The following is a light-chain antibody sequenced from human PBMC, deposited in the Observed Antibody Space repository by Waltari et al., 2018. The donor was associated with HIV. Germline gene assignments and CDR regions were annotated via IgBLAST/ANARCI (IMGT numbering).Light chain of an antibody. Sequence: QSALTQPASVSGFPGQTINISCTGISTDSRFYQHVSWYQQHPGSVPRLIIYDIDSRPAGISDHCSGSRSGDSASLTISGLQSGDEAHYFCASNRLDSTLVFGGGTKLTIL. CDR2: DID. CDR3: ASNRLDSTLV. CDR1: STDSRFYQH. J-gene: IGLJ2*01. V-gene: IGLV2-14*03.